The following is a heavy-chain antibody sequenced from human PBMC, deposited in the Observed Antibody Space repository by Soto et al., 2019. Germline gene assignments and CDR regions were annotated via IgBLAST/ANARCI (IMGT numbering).Heavy chain of an antibody. CDR2: MNPNRGNT. J-gene: IGHJ6*02. Sequence: ASVKVSCKASGYTFTSYDINWVRQATGQGLEWMGWMNPNRGNTGYAQKFQGRVTMTRNTSISTAYMELSSLSSEDTAVYYLATGIWSLRYFDWLSNYYYNYDMDVWGQGTTVSVPS. CDR1: GYTFTSYD. D-gene: IGHD3-9*01. V-gene: IGHV1-8*01. CDR3: ATGIWSLRYFDWLSNYYYNYDMDV.